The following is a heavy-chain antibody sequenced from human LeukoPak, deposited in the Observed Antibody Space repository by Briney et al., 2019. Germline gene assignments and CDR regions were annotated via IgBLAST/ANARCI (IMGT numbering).Heavy chain of an antibody. J-gene: IGHJ4*02. CDR1: GFTLSNYG. D-gene: IGHD5-12*01. CDR2: ISGDAGSGGGRST. V-gene: IGHV3-23*01. Sequence: GGSLRLSCEASGFTLSNYGMTWVRQAPGKGLECVSFISGDAGSGGGRSTYYAESVKGRFTISRDNSKNTLYLQMNSLRAEDTAKYYCTRDLGWLHYEDWGQGTLVTVSS. CDR3: TRDLGWLHYED.